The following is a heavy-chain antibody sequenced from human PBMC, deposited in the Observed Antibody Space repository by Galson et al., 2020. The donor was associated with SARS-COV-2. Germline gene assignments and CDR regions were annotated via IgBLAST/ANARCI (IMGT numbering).Heavy chain of an antibody. V-gene: IGHV3-33*01. Sequence: GGSLRLSCAASGFTFSSYGMHWVRQAPGKGLEWVAVIWYDGSNKYYADSVKGRFTTSRDNSKNTLYLQMNSLRAEDTAVYYCARALEPYGSGIYYGMDVWGQGTTVTVSS. J-gene: IGHJ6*02. CDR2: IWYDGSNK. D-gene: IGHD3-10*01. CDR3: ARALEPYGSGIYYGMDV. CDR1: GFTFSSYG.